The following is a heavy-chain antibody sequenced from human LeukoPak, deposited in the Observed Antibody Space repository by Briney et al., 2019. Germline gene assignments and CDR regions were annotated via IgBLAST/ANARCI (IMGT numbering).Heavy chain of an antibody. J-gene: IGHJ5*02. CDR1: GFTFSSYA. V-gene: IGHV3-23*01. Sequence: GGSLRLSCAASGFTFSSYAMSWVRQAPGKGLEWVSAISGSGGSTYYADCVKGRFTISRDNSKNTLYLQMNSLRAEDTAVYYCAKVPAAYYWFDPWGQGTLVTVSS. CDR2: ISGSGGST. CDR3: AKVPAAYYWFDP. D-gene: IGHD2-2*01.